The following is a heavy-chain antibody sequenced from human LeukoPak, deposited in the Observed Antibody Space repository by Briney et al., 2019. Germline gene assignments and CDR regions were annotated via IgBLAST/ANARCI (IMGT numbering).Heavy chain of an antibody. CDR2: INSDGSST. Sequence: GGSLRLSCAASGFPFSSYWMLWVRQAPGKGLVWVSRINSDGSSTSYADSVKGRFTISRDNAKNTLYLQMNSLRAEDTAVYYCARGVTMVRGVIITYFDYWGQGTLVTVSS. D-gene: IGHD3-10*01. CDR1: GFPFSSYW. V-gene: IGHV3-74*01. CDR3: ARGVTMVRGVIITYFDY. J-gene: IGHJ4*02.